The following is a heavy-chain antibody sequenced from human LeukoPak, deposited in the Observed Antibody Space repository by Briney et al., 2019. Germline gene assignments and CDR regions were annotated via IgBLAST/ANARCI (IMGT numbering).Heavy chain of an antibody. CDR1: GGTFSSYA. J-gene: IGHJ4*02. CDR3: ARDGHMGYFDY. Sequence: ASVKVSCKASGGTFSSYAISWVRQAPGQGLEWMGRIIPILGIANYAQKFQGRVTITADKSTSTAYMELSSLRSEDTAVYYCARDGHMGYFDYWGQGTLVTVSS. CDR2: IIPILGIA. V-gene: IGHV1-69*04. D-gene: IGHD6-13*01.